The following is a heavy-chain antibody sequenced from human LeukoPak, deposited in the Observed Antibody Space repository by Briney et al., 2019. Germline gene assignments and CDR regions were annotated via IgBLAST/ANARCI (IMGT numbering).Heavy chain of an antibody. V-gene: IGHV6-1*01. CDR2: TYYRSKWYN. Sequence: SQTLSLTCAISGDSVSSNSAAWNWIRQSPSRGLEWLGRTYYRSKWYNDYAVSVKIRITINPDTSLNQFYLQLNSVTPEDTAVYYCARVVGQLWFGEGAAFDIWGQGTRVTVSS. CDR1: GDSVSSNSAA. CDR3: ARVVGQLWFGEGAAFDI. D-gene: IGHD3-10*01. J-gene: IGHJ3*02.